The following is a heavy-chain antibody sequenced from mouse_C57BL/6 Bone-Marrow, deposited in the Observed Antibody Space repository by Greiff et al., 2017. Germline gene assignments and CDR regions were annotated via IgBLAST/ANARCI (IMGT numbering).Heavy chain of an antibody. J-gene: IGHJ3*01. V-gene: IGHV1-64*01. CDR3: ARGAILRSFAY. D-gene: IGHD1-1*01. CDR2: IHPNSGST. Sequence: QVKLQQPGAELVKPGASVKLSCKASGYTFTSYWMHWVKQRPGQGLEWIGMIHPNSGSTNYNEKFKSKATLTVDKSSSTAYMQLSSLTSEDSAVYYCARGAILRSFAYWGQGTLVTVSA. CDR1: GYTFTSYW.